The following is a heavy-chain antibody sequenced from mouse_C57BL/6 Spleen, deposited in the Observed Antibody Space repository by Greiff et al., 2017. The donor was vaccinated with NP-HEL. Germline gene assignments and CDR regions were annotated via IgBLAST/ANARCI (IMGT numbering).Heavy chain of an antibody. CDR1: GYVFSSYW. V-gene: IGHV1-80*01. D-gene: IGHD2-5*01. Sequence: QVQLQQSGAELVKPGASVKISCKASGYVFSSYWMNWVKQRPGKGLEWIGQIYPGDGDTNYNGKFKGKATLTADKSSSTAYMQLSSLTSEDSAVYFCARSGYSNLYFDYWGQGTTLTVSS. CDR3: ARSGYSNLYFDY. CDR2: IYPGDGDT. J-gene: IGHJ2*01.